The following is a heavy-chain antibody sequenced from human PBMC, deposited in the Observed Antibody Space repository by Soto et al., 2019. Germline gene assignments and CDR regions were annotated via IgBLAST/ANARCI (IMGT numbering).Heavy chain of an antibody. Sequence: QVQLVESGEGVVQPGRSLRLSCAASGFTFSSYGMHGVRQAPGKGLEWVAVISYDGSNKYYADSVKGRFTISRDNSKNTLYLQMNSLRAEDTAVYYCAKDRSRTFDYWGQGTLVTVSS. J-gene: IGHJ4*02. CDR3: AKDRSRTFDY. D-gene: IGHD6-13*01. V-gene: IGHV3-30*18. CDR1: GFTFSSYG. CDR2: ISYDGSNK.